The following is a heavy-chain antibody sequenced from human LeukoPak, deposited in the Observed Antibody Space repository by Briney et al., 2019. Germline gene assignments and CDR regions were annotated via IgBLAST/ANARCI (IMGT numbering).Heavy chain of an antibody. CDR3: ARDGSTISDPLIDY. CDR1: GYTFTSYG. Sequence: GASVKVSCXASGYTFTSYGISWVRQAPGQGLVWMGWISAYNGNTNYAQKLQGRVTMTTDTSTSTAYMELRSLRSDDTAVYYCARDGSTISDPLIDYWGQGTLVTVSS. CDR2: ISAYNGNT. J-gene: IGHJ4*02. V-gene: IGHV1-18*01. D-gene: IGHD1-26*01.